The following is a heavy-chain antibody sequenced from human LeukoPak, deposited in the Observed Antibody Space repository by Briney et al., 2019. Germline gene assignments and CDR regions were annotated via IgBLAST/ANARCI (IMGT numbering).Heavy chain of an antibody. Sequence: GGSLRLSCAASGFTFSSYAMHWVRQAPGKGLEWVAVISYDGGNKYYADSVKGRFTISRDNSKNTLSLQMNSLRAEDPAVYYCAKMVVFGVVVIEQAFDYWGQGTLVTVSS. CDR3: AKMVVFGVVVIEQAFDY. CDR2: ISYDGGNK. J-gene: IGHJ4*02. V-gene: IGHV3-30-3*02. D-gene: IGHD3-3*01. CDR1: GFTFSSYA.